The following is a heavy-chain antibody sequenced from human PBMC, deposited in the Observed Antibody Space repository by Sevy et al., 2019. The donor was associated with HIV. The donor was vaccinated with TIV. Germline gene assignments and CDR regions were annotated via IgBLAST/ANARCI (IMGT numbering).Heavy chain of an antibody. V-gene: IGHV3-11*06. Sequence: GGSLRLSCTASGFTFSDYYMSWIRQAPGKGLEWVSDISSSRTYANHADSVKGRFTISRDNAKNSLYLQMNNLRAEDTAVYYCARVRYQYGQNYFDFWGQGTLVTVSS. CDR2: ISSSRTYA. CDR3: ARVRYQYGQNYFDF. J-gene: IGHJ4*02. CDR1: GFTFSDYY. D-gene: IGHD2-2*01.